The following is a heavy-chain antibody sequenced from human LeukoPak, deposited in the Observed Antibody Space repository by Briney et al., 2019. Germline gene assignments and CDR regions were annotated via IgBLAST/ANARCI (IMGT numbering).Heavy chain of an antibody. J-gene: IGHJ4*02. Sequence: GGSLRISCAASGFSVSSNYMSWVRQAPGKGLEWVALIYNDETTYYADSVKGRFTISRDNSKSTLYLQMNSLRAEDTAVYYCARHWELRGQGTLVTVSS. CDR3: ARHWEL. CDR2: IYNDETT. V-gene: IGHV3-53*01. CDR1: GFSVSSNY. D-gene: IGHD1-26*01.